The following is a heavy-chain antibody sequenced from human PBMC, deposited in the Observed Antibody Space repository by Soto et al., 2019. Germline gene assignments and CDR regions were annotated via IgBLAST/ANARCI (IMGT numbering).Heavy chain of an antibody. V-gene: IGHV3-23*01. CDR2: ISDSGSST. CDR3: ATGGHYYDSSGYQAPFDD. D-gene: IGHD3-22*01. J-gene: IGHJ4*02. Sequence: PGGSLRLSCAASGFTFSSYAMSWVRQAPGKGLEWVSAISDSGSSTYYADSVKGRFTISRDNSKNTLYLQVNSLRAEDTAVYYCATGGHYYDSSGYQAPFDDWGQGTLVTVSS. CDR1: GFTFSSYA.